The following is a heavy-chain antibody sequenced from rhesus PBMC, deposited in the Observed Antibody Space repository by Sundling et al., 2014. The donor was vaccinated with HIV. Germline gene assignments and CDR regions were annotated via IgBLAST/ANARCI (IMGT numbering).Heavy chain of an antibody. D-gene: IGHD3-3*01. Sequence: EVQLVESGGGLVQPGGSLRLSCAASGFTFSSYGMHWVRQAPGKGLDWVAVISYDGSKKYYADSVKDRFTISRDNSRNTLYLQMNNLKLEDTAVYYCARTLLQYLDWNYYYFDLWGPGTPITISS. CDR1: GFTFSSYG. V-gene: IGHV3-54*02. CDR2: ISYDGSKK. J-gene: IGHJ2*01. CDR3: ARTLLQYLDWNYYYFDL.